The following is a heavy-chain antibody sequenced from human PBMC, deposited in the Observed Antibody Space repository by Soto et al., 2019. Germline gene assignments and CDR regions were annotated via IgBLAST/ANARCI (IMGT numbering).Heavy chain of an antibody. V-gene: IGHV1-69*13. D-gene: IGHD3-22*01. CDR3: ASHYDSGGYYYRGLDY. Sequence: SVKVSCKASGGTFNSYAISWVRQAPGQGLEWMGGTIPIFGTADYAQKFQGRVTITAVESTSTAYMELSSLRSEDTAVYYCASHYDSGGYYYRGLDYWGQGTLVTVSS. CDR2: TIPIFGTA. J-gene: IGHJ4*02. CDR1: GGTFNSYA.